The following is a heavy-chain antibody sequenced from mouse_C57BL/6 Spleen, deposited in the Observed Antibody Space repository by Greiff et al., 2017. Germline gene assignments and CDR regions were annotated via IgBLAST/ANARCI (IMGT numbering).Heavy chain of an antibody. J-gene: IGHJ4*01. V-gene: IGHV1-82*01. D-gene: IGHD2-1*01. CDR3: ARSYGNSPYAMDY. Sequence: QVQLQQPGPELVKPGASVKISCKASGYAFSSSWMNWVKQRPGTGLEWIGRIYPGDGDTNYNGKFKGKATLTADKSSSTAYMQLSSLTSEDSAVYFCARSYGNSPYAMDYWGQGTSVTVSS. CDR1: GYAFSSSW. CDR2: IYPGDGDT.